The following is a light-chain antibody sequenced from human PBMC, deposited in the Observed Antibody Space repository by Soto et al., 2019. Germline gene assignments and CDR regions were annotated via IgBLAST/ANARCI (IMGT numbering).Light chain of an antibody. Sequence: ESVLTQSPGTLSLSPVETATRSCRASQSVSSNHLAWYQQKPGQAPRLLIYGASTRATGIPARFSGSGSGTEFTLTISSLQSEDFAVYYCQQYGRSPWTFGQGTKVDIK. CDR2: GAS. J-gene: IGKJ1*01. CDR1: QSVSSNH. CDR3: QQYGRSPWT. V-gene: IGKV3-20*01.